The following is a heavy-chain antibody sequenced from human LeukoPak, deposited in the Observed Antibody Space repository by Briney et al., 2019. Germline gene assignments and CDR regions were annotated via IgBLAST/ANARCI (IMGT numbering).Heavy chain of an antibody. CDR1: GGSFSGYY. CDR2: INHSGST. D-gene: IGHD6-19*01. V-gene: IGHV4-34*01. J-gene: IGHJ3*02. CDR3: ARGPYSSGWSDAFDI. Sequence: SETLSLTCAVYGGSFSGYYWSWIRQPPGKGLEWIGEINHSGSTNYNPSLKSRVTISVDKSKNQFSLKLSSVTAADTAVYYCARGPYSSGWSDAFDIWGQGTMVTVSS.